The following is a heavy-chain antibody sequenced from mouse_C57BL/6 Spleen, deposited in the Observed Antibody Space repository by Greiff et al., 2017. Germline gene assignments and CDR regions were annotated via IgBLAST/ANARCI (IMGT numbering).Heavy chain of an antibody. J-gene: IGHJ4*01. CDR1: GYTFTSYG. CDR2: IYPRSGNT. Sequence: QVQLKESGAELARPGASVKLSCKASGYTFTSYGISWVKQRTGKGLEWIGEIYPRSGNTYYNEKFKGKATLTTDKSSSTAYMELRSLTFEDSAVYFCARGESRYGCMDYWGQGTSVTVSS. D-gene: IGHD3-3*01. CDR3: ARGESRYGCMDY. V-gene: IGHV1-81*01.